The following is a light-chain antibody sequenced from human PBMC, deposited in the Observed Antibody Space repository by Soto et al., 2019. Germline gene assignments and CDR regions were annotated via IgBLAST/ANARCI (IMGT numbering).Light chain of an antibody. CDR3: QQRSNWPWT. V-gene: IGKV3-11*01. Sequence: EIVLTQSPATLSLSPGERGTLSCRASQSVSSYLAWYRQKPGQAPRLLIYDASNRATGTPDRFSGSGSGTDFTLTISSLEPEDFAVYYCQQRSNWPWTFGQGTKVEIK. J-gene: IGKJ1*01. CDR1: QSVSSY. CDR2: DAS.